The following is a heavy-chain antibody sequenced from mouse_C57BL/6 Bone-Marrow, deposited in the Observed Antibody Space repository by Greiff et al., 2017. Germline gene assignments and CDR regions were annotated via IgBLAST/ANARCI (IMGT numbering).Heavy chain of an antibody. D-gene: IGHD2-3*01. CDR1: GYTFTGYW. CDR2: ILPGSGST. J-gene: IGHJ4*01. Sequence: VKVVESGAELMKPGASVKLSCKATGYTFTGYWIEWVKQRPGHGLEWIGEILPGSGSTNYNEKFKGKATFTADTSSNTAYMQLSSLTTEDSAIYYCARSPSDGYYTYAMDYWGQGTSVTVSS. CDR3: ARSPSDGYYTYAMDY. V-gene: IGHV1-9*01.